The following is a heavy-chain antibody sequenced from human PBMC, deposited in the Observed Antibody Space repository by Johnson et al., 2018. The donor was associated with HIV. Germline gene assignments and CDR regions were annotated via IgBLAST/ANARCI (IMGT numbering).Heavy chain of an antibody. Sequence: VQLVESGGGVVQPGRSLRLSCAASGFTFSSYAMHWVRQGPGKGLEWVSGINWNGSEKYYVDSVKGRFTISRDNSKNTLYLQMNSLRAEDTAVYYCAKSDGLLSRGSAFDIWGQGTMVTVSS. J-gene: IGHJ3*02. CDR1: GFTFSSYA. D-gene: IGHD3-10*01. CDR3: AKSDGLLSRGSAFDI. V-gene: IGHV3-30*18. CDR2: INWNGSEK.